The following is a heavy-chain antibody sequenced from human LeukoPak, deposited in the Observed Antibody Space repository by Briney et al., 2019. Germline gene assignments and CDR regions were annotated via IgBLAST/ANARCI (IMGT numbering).Heavy chain of an antibody. CDR1: GGSTTNFY. V-gene: IGHV4-59*01. CDR3: ARNLGYCSTVSCYPWLDP. CDR2: IYYSGNA. Sequence: PSETLSLTCTVSGGSTTNFYWSWIRQTPGKGLEWIGYIYYSGNANYNPSLKSRVTMSVDTSKNQFSLKLSSVMAADTAIYYCARNLGYCSTVSCYPWLDPWGPGTLVTVSS. J-gene: IGHJ5*02. D-gene: IGHD2-2*01.